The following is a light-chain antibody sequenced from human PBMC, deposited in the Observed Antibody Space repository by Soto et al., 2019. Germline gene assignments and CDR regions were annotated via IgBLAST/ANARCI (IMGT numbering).Light chain of an antibody. CDR2: AAS. CDR1: QSVSSSY. V-gene: IGKV3-20*01. J-gene: IGKJ1*01. CDR3: QQYGSSPWT. Sequence: IVLTQSPVTLSLSPGERATLSCMASQSVSSSYLVWHQQKPGQAPRLLIYAASRRATGIPDRFSGSGSGTDFTLTISRLEPEDFAVYYCQQYGSSPWTFGQGTKVDIK.